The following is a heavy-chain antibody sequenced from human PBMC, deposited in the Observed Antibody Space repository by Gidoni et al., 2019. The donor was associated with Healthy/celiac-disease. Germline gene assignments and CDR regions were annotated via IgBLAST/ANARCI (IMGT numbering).Heavy chain of an antibody. Sequence: QVQLQESGPGLVKPSQNLSLTCTVAVGSISSGGYYWSWIRQHPGKGLEWIGYIYYSGSTYYNPSLKRRVTISVDTSKNQFSLKLSSVTAADTAVYYCARDGGRDGYNFGYWGQGTLVTVSS. J-gene: IGHJ4*02. V-gene: IGHV4-31*03. CDR1: VGSISSGGYY. CDR3: ARDGGRDGYNFGY. D-gene: IGHD5-12*01. CDR2: IYYSGST.